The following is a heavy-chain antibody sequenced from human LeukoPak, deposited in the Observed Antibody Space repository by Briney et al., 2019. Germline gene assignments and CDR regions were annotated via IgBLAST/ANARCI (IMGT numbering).Heavy chain of an antibody. J-gene: IGHJ3*02. D-gene: IGHD1-26*01. CDR2: ISSISSSGSTT. CDR3: ARGGSYLSAFDI. CDR1: GFTFNNYE. Sequence: GGSLRLSCAASGFTFNNYEMNWVRQAPGKGLEWVSYISSISSSGSTTYYADSVKGRFTISRDNAKNSLYLQMTSLRAEDTAVYYCARGGSYLSAFDIWGQGTMVTVSS. V-gene: IGHV3-48*03.